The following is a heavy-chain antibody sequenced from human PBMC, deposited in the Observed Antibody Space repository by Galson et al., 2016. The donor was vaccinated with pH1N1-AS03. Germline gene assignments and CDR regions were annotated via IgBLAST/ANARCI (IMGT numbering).Heavy chain of an antibody. CDR1: GFTFGDYP. CDR2: IRSKTYGGTT. V-gene: IGHV3-49*03. Sequence: SLRLSCAASGFTFGDYPLTWFRQAPGKGLEWVGFIRSKTYGGTTEYAASVKGRFTISRDDSKSIAYLQMNSLKTEDTAVSYCARARTSPGSLAGVGFDIWGQGTMVTVSS. CDR3: ARARTSPGSLAGVGFDI. J-gene: IGHJ3*02.